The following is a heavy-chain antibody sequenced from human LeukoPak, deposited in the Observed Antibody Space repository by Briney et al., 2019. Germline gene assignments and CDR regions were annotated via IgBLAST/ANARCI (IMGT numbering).Heavy chain of an antibody. CDR1: GGSISNSF. D-gene: IGHD1-26*01. V-gene: IGHV4-59*01. Sequence: SETLSLTCTVSGGSISNSFWSWIRQSPGKGLEWIAYIYYTGNTKYNPPLKSRVTISVDTSKNQFSLRVSSVTAEDTAVYYCARDSGSSPTFDYWGQGILVTVSS. CDR3: ARDSGSSPTFDY. CDR2: IYYTGNT. J-gene: IGHJ4*02.